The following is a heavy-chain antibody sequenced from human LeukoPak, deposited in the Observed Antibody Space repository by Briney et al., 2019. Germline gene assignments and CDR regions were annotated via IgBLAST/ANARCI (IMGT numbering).Heavy chain of an antibody. D-gene: IGHD4-23*01. CDR3: ARVRVGGNSDWYFDL. J-gene: IGHJ2*01. CDR2: INPNSGGT. V-gene: IGHV1-2*02. Sequence: ASVKVSCKASGYTFTGYYMHWVRQAPGQGLEWMGWINPNSGGTNYAQKFQGRVTMTRDTSISTAYMELSRLRSYDTAVYYCARVRVGGNSDWYFDLWGRGTLVTVSS. CDR1: GYTFTGYY.